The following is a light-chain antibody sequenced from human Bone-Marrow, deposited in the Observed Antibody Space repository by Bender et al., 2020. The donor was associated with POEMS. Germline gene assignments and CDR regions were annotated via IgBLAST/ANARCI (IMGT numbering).Light chain of an antibody. V-gene: IGLV2-14*03. CDR1: SNDIGAWTY. Sequence: QSVLTQPPSVSGSPGQSITISCTGTSNDIGAWTYVSWYQQHPDKAPKLIIYDINNRPSGVSDRFSGSKSGTSASLAITGLQAEDEGDYYCQSYDNSLGGWVFGGGTKLTVL. CDR2: DIN. J-gene: IGLJ3*02. CDR3: QSYDNSLGGWV.